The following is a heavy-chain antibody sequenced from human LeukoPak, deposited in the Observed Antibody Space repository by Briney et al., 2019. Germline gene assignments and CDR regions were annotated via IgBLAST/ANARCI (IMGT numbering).Heavy chain of an antibody. CDR3: ATGYSSSWYGGFSVGYFDY. J-gene: IGHJ4*02. D-gene: IGHD6-13*01. CDR1: GGTFSSYA. V-gene: IGHV1-69*13. CDR2: IIPIFGTA. Sequence: SVKVSCKASGGTFSSYAISWVRQAPGQGLEWMGGIIPIFGTANYAQKFQGRVTITADESTSTAYMELSSLRSEDTAVYYCATGYSSSWYGGFSVGYFDYWGQGTLVTVSS.